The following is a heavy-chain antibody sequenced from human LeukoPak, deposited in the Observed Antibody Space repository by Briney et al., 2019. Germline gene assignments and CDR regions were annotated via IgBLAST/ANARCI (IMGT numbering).Heavy chain of an antibody. CDR2: ISGSGGST. Sequence: RGSLRLSCAASGFTFSSYAMSWVRQAPGKGLEWVSAISGSGGSTYYADSVKGRFTISRDNSKNTLYLQMNSLRAEDTAVYYCAKRKRGYGGNGYFDYWGQGTLVTVSS. J-gene: IGHJ4*02. V-gene: IGHV3-23*01. CDR3: AKRKRGYGGNGYFDY. CDR1: GFTFSSYA. D-gene: IGHD4-23*01.